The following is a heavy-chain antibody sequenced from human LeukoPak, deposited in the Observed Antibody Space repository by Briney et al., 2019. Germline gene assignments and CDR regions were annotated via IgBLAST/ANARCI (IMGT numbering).Heavy chain of an antibody. CDR1: GFTFSNYA. CDR2: ISGNGAAT. J-gene: IGHJ4*02. CDR3: ANRGRMAVVPYYFDY. Sequence: GGSLRLSCAASGFTFSNYAMSWVRQAPGKGLEWVSTISGNGAATYYGDSVRGRFTISRDNSKNTVYLQMNSLRAEDTAVYYCANRGRMAVVPYYFDYWGQGTLVTVSS. D-gene: IGHD3-16*01. V-gene: IGHV3-23*01.